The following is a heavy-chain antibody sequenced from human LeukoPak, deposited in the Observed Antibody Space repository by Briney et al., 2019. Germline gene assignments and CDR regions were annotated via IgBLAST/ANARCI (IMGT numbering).Heavy chain of an antibody. CDR3: ARADSSGSPFDY. Sequence: SVKVSCKASGGTFSSYAISWVRQAPGQGLEWMGRIIPILGIANYAQKFQGRVTITADKSTSTAYMELSSLRSEDTAVYYCARADSSGSPFDYWGQGTLVTASS. J-gene: IGHJ4*02. CDR2: IIPILGIA. D-gene: IGHD3-22*01. V-gene: IGHV1-69*04. CDR1: GGTFSSYA.